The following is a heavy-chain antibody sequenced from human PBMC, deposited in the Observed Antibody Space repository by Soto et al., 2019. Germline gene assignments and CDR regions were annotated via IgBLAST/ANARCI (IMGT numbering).Heavy chain of an antibody. V-gene: IGHV4-59*08. CDR3: ARRPVDIVAPLLDPWFDP. D-gene: IGHD5-12*01. J-gene: IGHJ5*02. CDR1: GGSISSYY. Sequence: SETLSLTCTVSGGSISSYYWSWIRQPPGKGLEWIGYIYYSGSTNYNPSLKSRVTISVDTSKNQFSLKLSSVTAADTAVYYCARRPVDIVAPLLDPWFDPWGQGTLVTVSS. CDR2: IYYSGST.